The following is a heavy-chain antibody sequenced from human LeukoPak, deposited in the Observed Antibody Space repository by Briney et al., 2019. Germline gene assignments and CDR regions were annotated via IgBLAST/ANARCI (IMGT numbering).Heavy chain of an antibody. D-gene: IGHD6-13*01. CDR1: GFTFGSYA. J-gene: IGHJ3*02. CDR2: ISGSSDNI. CDR3: ARDNSHSRIYSTRGNAFDI. V-gene: IGHV3-23*01. Sequence: GGSLRLSCAASGFTFGSYAMSWVRQAPGKGLEWVSSISGSSDNIYYADSVKGRLTISREYSTNTLYLPMNSLRVEDTAVYYCARDNSHSRIYSTRGNAFDIWGQGTMVTVSS.